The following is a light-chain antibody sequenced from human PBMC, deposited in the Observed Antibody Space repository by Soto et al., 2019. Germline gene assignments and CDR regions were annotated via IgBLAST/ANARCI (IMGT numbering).Light chain of an antibody. CDR1: QGVSSW. Sequence: DIQMTQSPSSVSASVGDRVTITCRASQGVSSWLAWYQQKPGRAPKLLIYGASTLQSGVPSRFSGSGSGTDFSLTITTLQPEDSATYYCQQVDTFPLTFGGGTKVEIE. CDR2: GAS. V-gene: IGKV1-12*01. CDR3: QQVDTFPLT. J-gene: IGKJ4*01.